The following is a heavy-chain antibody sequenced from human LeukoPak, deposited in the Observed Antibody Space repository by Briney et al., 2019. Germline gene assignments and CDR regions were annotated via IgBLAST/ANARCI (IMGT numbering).Heavy chain of an antibody. CDR1: GFNFANHA. V-gene: IGHV3-23*01. J-gene: IGHJ4*02. CDR3: ANEIRPNDY. D-gene: IGHD4-17*01. CDR2: ISGGGDIT. Sequence: GGSLRLSCAASGFNFANHAMSWVRQTPGKGLEWVSAISGGGDITYYADSVRGRFTISRDNSKDTLFLQMHSLRPGDTAVYYCANEIRPNDYWGQGTQVTVSS.